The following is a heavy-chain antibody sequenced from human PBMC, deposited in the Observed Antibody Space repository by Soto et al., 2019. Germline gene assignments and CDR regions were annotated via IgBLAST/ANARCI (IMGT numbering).Heavy chain of an antibody. Sequence: PGGSPRLSCAASVFTFSDYYMSWIRQAPGKGLEWVSYISSSGSTIYYADSVKGRFTISRDNAKNSLYLQMNSLRAEDTAVYYCARIVVVPAVVDPWGQGTLVTVSS. CDR1: VFTFSDYY. CDR2: ISSSGSTI. CDR3: ARIVVVPAVVDP. D-gene: IGHD2-2*01. V-gene: IGHV3-11*01. J-gene: IGHJ5*02.